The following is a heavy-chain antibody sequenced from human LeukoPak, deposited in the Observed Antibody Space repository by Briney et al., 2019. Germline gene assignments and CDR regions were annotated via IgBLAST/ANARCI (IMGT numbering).Heavy chain of an antibody. D-gene: IGHD1-26*01. V-gene: IGHV3-30*02. J-gene: IGHJ4*02. CDR1: GFTFSSYG. Sequence: GGSLRLSCAASGFTFSSYGMHWVRQAPGKGLEWVAFIRYDGSNKYYADSVKGRFTISRDNSKNTLYLQMNSLRAEDTAVYYCAKDASIVGATYTDYWGQGTLVTVSS. CDR3: AKDASIVGATYTDY. CDR2: IRYDGSNK.